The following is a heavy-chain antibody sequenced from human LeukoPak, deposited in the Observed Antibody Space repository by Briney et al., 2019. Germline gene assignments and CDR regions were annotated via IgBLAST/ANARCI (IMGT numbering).Heavy chain of an antibody. J-gene: IGHJ5*02. V-gene: IGHV4-39*07. CDR3: ARDSHPAYCGGDCSPNWFDP. Sequence: PSETLSLTCTVSGGSISSSSYYWGWIRQPPGKGLEGIGSIYYSGSTYYNPSLKSRATISVDTSKNQFSLKLSSVTAADTAVYYCARDSHPAYCGGDCSPNWFDPWGQGTLVTVSS. CDR1: GGSISSSSYY. D-gene: IGHD2-21*02. CDR2: IYYSGST.